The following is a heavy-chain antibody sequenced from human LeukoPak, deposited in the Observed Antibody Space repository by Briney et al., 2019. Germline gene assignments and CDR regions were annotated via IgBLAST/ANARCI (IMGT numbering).Heavy chain of an antibody. CDR2: IYPDGST. CDR3: ATYKQQLAFDY. V-gene: IGHV4-4*07. J-gene: IGHJ4*02. CDR1: GGPISSYY. Sequence: SETLSLTCTVSGGPISSYYWSWIRQPAGKGLEWIGRIYPDGSTNYNPSLKSRVTMSVDTSKKQFSLKLNSVTAADTAVYYCATYKQQLAFDYWGQGTLVTVSS. D-gene: IGHD6-13*01.